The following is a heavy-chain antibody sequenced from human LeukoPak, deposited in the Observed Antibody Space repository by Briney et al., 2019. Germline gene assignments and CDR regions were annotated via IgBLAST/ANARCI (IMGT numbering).Heavy chain of an antibody. D-gene: IGHD4-17*01. Sequence: GRSLRLSCAASGFTFSSYGMHWVRQAPGKGLEWVAVISYDGSIKYYADSVKGRFTISRDNSKNTPYLQMNSLRAEDTAVYYCAKDRGEGGDYWGQGTLVTVSS. J-gene: IGHJ4*02. CDR1: GFTFSSYG. CDR2: ISYDGSIK. V-gene: IGHV3-30*18. CDR3: AKDRGEGGDY.